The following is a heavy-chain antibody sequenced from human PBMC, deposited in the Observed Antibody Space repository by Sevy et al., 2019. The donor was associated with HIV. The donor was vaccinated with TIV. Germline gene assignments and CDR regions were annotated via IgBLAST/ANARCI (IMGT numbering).Heavy chain of an antibody. CDR2: MNTDGSST. Sequence: GGSLRLSCEASGFDFSSHWMQWVRQAPGKGLVWVSRMNTDGSSTNYADSGKGRFTISRDNAKNTLYLEMNNLRVEDTALYYWATPSFDFWGPGTLVTVSS. CDR1: GFDFSSHW. V-gene: IGHV3-74*01. J-gene: IGHJ4*02. CDR3: ATPSFDF.